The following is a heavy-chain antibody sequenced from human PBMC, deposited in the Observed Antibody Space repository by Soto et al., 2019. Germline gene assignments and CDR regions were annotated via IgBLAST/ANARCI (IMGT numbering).Heavy chain of an antibody. V-gene: IGHV1-24*01. J-gene: IGHJ1*01. CDR1: GYTLTELS. CDR3: ATGRTGTTTGAEYFQH. CDR2: FDPEDGET. Sequence: ASVKVSCKVSGYTLTELSMHWVRQAPGKGLEWMGGFDPEDGETIYAQKFQGRVTMTEDTSTDTAYMELSSLRSEDTAVYYCATGRTGTTTGAEYFQHWGQGTLVTVSS. D-gene: IGHD1-1*01.